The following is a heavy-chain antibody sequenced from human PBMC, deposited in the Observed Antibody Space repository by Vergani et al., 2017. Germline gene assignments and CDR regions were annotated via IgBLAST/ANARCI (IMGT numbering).Heavy chain of an antibody. J-gene: IGHJ1*01. V-gene: IGHV4-31*03. CDR1: GGSISSGGYY. CDR3: AAYVRTYXSWGVAATHFSRTEYFQH. Sequence: QVQLQESGPGLVKPSQTLSLTCTVSGGSISSGGYYWSWIRQPPGKGLEWIGYIYYSGSTYYNPSLKSRVTISVDTSKNQFSLKLSSVTAADTAVYYCAAYVRTYXSWGVAATHFSRTEYFQHWGQGTLVTVSS. D-gene: IGHD2-15*01. CDR2: IYYSGST.